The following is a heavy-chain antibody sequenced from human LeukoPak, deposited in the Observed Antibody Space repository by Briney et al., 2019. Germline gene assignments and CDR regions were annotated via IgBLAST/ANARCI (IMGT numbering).Heavy chain of an antibody. J-gene: IGHJ5*02. CDR3: ARDDGYCSSTSCYGWFDP. CDR2: ISSSGSTI. D-gene: IGHD2-2*01. Sequence: GGSLRLSCAAPGFTFSDYYMSWIRQAPGKGLEWVSYISSSGSTIYYADSVKGRFTISRDNAKNSLYLQMNSLRAEDTAVYYCARDDGYCSSTSCYGWFDPWGQGTLVTVSS. CDR1: GFTFSDYY. V-gene: IGHV3-11*04.